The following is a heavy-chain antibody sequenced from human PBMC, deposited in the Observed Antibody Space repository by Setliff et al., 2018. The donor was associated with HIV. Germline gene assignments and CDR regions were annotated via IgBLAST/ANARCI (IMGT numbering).Heavy chain of an antibody. CDR2: INHSGRT. CDR3: ARVSITYWYSIPTFYYYYMDV. CDR1: GGSFSGYH. D-gene: IGHD2-15*01. V-gene: IGHV4-34*01. Sequence: SETLSLTCAVHGGSFSGYHWNWIRQPPGKGLEWIGEINHSGRTNYNPSLKSRVTLSVDTSKNQFSLKLRSVTAADTAMYYCARVSITYWYSIPTFYYYYMDVWGKGTKVTISS. J-gene: IGHJ6*03.